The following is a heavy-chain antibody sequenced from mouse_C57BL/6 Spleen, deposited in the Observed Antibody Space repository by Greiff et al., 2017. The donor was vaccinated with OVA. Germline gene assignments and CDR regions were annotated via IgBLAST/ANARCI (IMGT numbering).Heavy chain of an antibody. CDR1: GFTFTDYY. J-gene: IGHJ1*03. CDR2: IRNKANGYTT. Sequence: EVKLVESGGGLVQPGGSLSLSCAASGFTFTDYYMSWVRQPPGKALEWLGFIRNKANGYTTEYSASVKGRFTISRDNSQSILYLQMNALRAEDSATYYCARGESNPWYFDVWGTGTTVTVSS. D-gene: IGHD2-5*01. V-gene: IGHV7-3*01. CDR3: ARGESNPWYFDV.